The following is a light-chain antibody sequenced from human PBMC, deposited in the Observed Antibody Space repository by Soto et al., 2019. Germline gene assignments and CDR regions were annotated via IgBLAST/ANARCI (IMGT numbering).Light chain of an antibody. CDR2: GVR. V-gene: IGLV2-18*01. CDR1: SSDVGRYNR. CDR3: SLYTTNSTFV. Sequence: QSVLTQPPSVSGSPGQSVTISCTGTSSDVGRYNRVSWYQQPPGTAPKLLIYGVRNRPSGVPDRFSGSKSANTASLTISGLQAEDEADYYCSLYTTNSTFVFGAGTKVTV. J-gene: IGLJ1*01.